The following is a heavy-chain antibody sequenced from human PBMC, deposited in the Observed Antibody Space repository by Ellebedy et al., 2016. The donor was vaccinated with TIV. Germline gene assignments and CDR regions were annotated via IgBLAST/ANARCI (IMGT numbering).Heavy chain of an antibody. CDR1: GFTFSNYA. J-gene: IGHJ4*02. Sequence: PGGSLRLSCSASGFTFSNYAMHWVSQAPGKGLEYVSAISSNGGSSFYAGSVRGRFTISRDNSRNTLYLQMNSLTTEDAAVYYCVKDPSDDFWSGYAYYFHYWGQGTLVTVSS. CDR2: ISSNGGSS. D-gene: IGHD3-3*01. V-gene: IGHV3-64D*06. CDR3: VKDPSDDFWSGYAYYFHY.